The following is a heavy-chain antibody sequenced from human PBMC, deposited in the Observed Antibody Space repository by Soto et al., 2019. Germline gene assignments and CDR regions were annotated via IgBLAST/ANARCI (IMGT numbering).Heavy chain of an antibody. Sequence: PSESLSLTCTVSGASISGFYWSWIRKSAGKGLEWIGRIYATGTTDYNPSLKTRVMMSVDTSKKQFSLKLRSVTAADTAVYYCVRDGTKTLRDWFDPWGQGISVTVSS. CDR3: VRDGTKTLRDWFDP. V-gene: IGHV4-4*07. J-gene: IGHJ5*02. CDR2: IYATGTT. CDR1: GASISGFY. D-gene: IGHD1-26*01.